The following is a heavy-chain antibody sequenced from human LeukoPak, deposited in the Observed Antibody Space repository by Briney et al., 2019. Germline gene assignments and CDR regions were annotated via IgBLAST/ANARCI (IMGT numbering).Heavy chain of an antibody. CDR2: ISTSGNTI. CDR1: GFTFSSYE. J-gene: IGHJ4*02. Sequence: GGSLRLSRAASGFTFSSYEFNWVRQAPGKGLEWISYISTSGNTIFYADSVKGRFAISRDSAKNSLYLQMNSLRAEDTAVYYCARDLAGTTGSFDYWAQGTLVTVSS. D-gene: IGHD4-17*01. V-gene: IGHV3-48*03. CDR3: ARDLAGTTGSFDY.